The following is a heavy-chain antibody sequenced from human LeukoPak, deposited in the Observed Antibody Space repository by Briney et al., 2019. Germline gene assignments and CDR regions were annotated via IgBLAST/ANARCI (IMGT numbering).Heavy chain of an antibody. CDR2: VSNSGSK. CDR3: ARLRYDILTGCFDY. CDR1: GGSISSSSYY. J-gene: IGHJ4*02. Sequence: SETLSLTCTVSGGSISSSSYYWGWIRQPPGKGLEWIGSVSNSGSKHYNPSLKSRLTIFEDTSKNQFSLKLSSVTAADTAVYYCARLRYDILTGCFDYWGQGTLVTVSS. D-gene: IGHD3-9*01. V-gene: IGHV4-39*01.